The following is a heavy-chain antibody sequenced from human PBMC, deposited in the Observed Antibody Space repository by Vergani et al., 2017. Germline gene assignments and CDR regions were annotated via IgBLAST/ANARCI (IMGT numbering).Heavy chain of an antibody. Sequence: QVQLQESGPGLVKPSETLSLTCTVSGGSVSSGSYYWSWIRQPPGKGLEWIGYIYYSGSTNYNPSLKSRGNISVDTAKNQFSLKLSSLTAADTAVYYCARDPIAVAGTLGAFDIWGQGTMVTVSS. CDR2: IYYSGST. J-gene: IGHJ3*02. V-gene: IGHV4-61*01. CDR1: GGSVSSGSYY. D-gene: IGHD6-19*01. CDR3: ARDPIAVAGTLGAFDI.